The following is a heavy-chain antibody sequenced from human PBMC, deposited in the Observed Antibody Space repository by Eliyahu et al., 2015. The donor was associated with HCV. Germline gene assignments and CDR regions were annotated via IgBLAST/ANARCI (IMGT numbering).Heavy chain of an antibody. CDR2: ITSDGRNR. V-gene: IGHV3-30*04. CDR1: GFTFXNYA. Sequence: VQLVESGGGVVQPGRXLRLSCAAXGFTFXNYAMFWVRXAPGEGLEWVAVITSDGRNRYYTDSVKGRFTISRDTSRNTLYLQMNNLRVDDTAVYYCARDRFYIANVEDGDLDHWGQGTLVTVSS. CDR3: ARDRFYIANVEDGDLDH. J-gene: IGHJ4*02. D-gene: IGHD3-10*01.